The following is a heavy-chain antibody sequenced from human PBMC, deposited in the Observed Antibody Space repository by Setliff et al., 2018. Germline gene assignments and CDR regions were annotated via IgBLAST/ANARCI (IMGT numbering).Heavy chain of an antibody. CDR1: GYTFTGYY. J-gene: IGHJ6*03. V-gene: IGHV1-2*02. CDR2: INPNSGGT. D-gene: IGHD3-9*01. Sequence: ASVKVSCKASGYTFTGYYIHWVRQAPGQGLEYMGWINPNSGGTNYAPKFQGRVTMTRDTSISTVYMEGSRLRSDDTAVYFCARDGDILTTYYIYYYYMDVWGKGTTVTVSS. CDR3: ARDGDILTTYYIYYYYMDV.